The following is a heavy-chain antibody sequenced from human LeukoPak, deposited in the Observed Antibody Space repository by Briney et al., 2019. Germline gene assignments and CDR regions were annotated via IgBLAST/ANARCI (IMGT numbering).Heavy chain of an antibody. J-gene: IGHJ4*02. CDR2: MYYSGST. CDR1: GGSIISYY. CDR3: ARLRRAGWLEYYFDY. Sequence: SETLSLTCTVSGGSIISYYWSWIRQPPGKGLEWIGYMYYSGSTNYNPSLKSRVTISVDTSKNQFSLKLSSVTAADTAVYYCARLRRAGWLEYYFDYWGQGTLVTVSS. V-gene: IGHV4-59*01. D-gene: IGHD6-19*01.